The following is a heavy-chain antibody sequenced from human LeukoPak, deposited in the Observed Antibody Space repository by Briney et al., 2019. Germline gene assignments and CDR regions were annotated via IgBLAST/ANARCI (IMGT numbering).Heavy chain of an antibody. J-gene: IGHJ4*02. CDR1: GYSISSAYY. Sequence: SETLSLTCSVSGYSISSAYYWGWIRQPPGKGLEWIGSIYYSGSTYYNPSLKSRVTISVDTSKNQFSLKLSSVTAADTAVYYCAHREHSSGWYRGYYFDYWGQGTLVTVSS. D-gene: IGHD6-13*01. CDR2: IYYSGST. V-gene: IGHV4-38-2*02. CDR3: AHREHSSGWYRGYYFDY.